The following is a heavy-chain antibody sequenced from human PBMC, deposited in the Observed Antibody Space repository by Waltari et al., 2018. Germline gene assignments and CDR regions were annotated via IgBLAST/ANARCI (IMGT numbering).Heavy chain of an antibody. CDR3: ARERLVVSDAFDI. CDR2: IYYSGST. D-gene: IGHD2-15*01. J-gene: IGHJ3*02. Sequence: QVQLQESGPGLVKPSETLSLTCTVSGGSISSHYWSWIRQPPGKGLAWIGYIYYSGSTNYNPSLKSRVTISVDTSKNQFSLKLSSVTAADTAVYYCARERLVVSDAFDIWGQGTMVTVSS. CDR1: GGSISSHY. V-gene: IGHV4-59*11.